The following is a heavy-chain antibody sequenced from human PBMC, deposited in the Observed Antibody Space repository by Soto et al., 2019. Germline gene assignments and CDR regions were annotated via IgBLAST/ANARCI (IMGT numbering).Heavy chain of an antibody. CDR2: IYFSGTT. CDR3: ARSPGSGDYVDY. D-gene: IGHD4-17*01. Sequence: QVQLQESGPRLVQPSETLSLTCSVSGGSVSSDSYYWSWIRQPPGAGLEWIGYIYFSGTTNYNPSLESRVTILMDSSKNQFSLNLSSVTAADTAVYYCARSPGSGDYVDYWGQGTLVAVSS. J-gene: IGHJ4*02. V-gene: IGHV4-61*01. CDR1: GGSVSSDSYY.